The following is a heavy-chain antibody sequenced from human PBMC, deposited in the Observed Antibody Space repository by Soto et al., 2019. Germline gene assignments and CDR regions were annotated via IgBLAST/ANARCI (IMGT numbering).Heavy chain of an antibody. CDR1: NASISSRKW. J-gene: IGHJ4*02. V-gene: IGHV4-4*02. D-gene: IGHD2-21*02. CDR3: ARQVVTASSPIYYFDY. CDR2: IYHSGSI. Sequence: SETLSLTCTVSNASISSRKWWTWVRQTPGKGLEWIGEIYHSGSINHNPSLKSRVTMSVDKSKNQFSLKLYSVTAADTAMYYCARQVVTASSPIYYFDYWGQGILVTVSS.